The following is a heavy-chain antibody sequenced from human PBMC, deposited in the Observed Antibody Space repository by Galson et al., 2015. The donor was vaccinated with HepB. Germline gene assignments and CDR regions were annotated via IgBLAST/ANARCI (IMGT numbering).Heavy chain of an antibody. D-gene: IGHD1-26*01. Sequence: SVKVSCKASGGTFSSYAISWVRQAPGQGLEWMGGIIPIFGTANYAQKFQGRVTITADESTSTAYMELSSLRSEDTAVYYCASRDEQSIVGATRGLDYWGQGTLVTVSS. J-gene: IGHJ4*02. CDR1: GGTFSSYA. CDR3: ASRDEQSIVGATRGLDY. V-gene: IGHV1-69*13. CDR2: IIPIFGTA.